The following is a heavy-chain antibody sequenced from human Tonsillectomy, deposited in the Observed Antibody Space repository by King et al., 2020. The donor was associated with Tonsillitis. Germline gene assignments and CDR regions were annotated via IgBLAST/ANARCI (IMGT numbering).Heavy chain of an antibody. CDR1: GGSISSSDHF. CDR2: MYDSGSS. Sequence: LQLQESGPGVVKPSETLSLTWTVSGGSISSSDHFWAWIRPPPGKGLEWIGDMYDSGSSFYNPSLKSGITISGGSSENRFSLNLSSVTAADTAVYFCATYVSGSFDYWGQGALVTVSS. D-gene: IGHD1-26*01. CDR3: ATYVSGSFDY. V-gene: IGHV4-39*01. J-gene: IGHJ4*02.